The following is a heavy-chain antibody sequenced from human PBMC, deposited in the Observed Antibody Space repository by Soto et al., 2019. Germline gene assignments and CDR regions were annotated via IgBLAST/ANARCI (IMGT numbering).Heavy chain of an antibody. V-gene: IGHV3-30-3*01. J-gene: IGHJ6*02. D-gene: IGHD5-12*01. Sequence: QVQLVESGGGVVQPGRSLRLSCAASGFTFSSYAMHWVRQAPGKGLEWVAVISYDGSNKYYADSVKGRFTISRDNSKNRLYLQMKGLRAEDTAVYYCARDGASGIVATRRPPGGMDVWGQGTTVTVSS. CDR2: ISYDGSNK. CDR3: ARDGASGIVATRRPPGGMDV. CDR1: GFTFSSYA.